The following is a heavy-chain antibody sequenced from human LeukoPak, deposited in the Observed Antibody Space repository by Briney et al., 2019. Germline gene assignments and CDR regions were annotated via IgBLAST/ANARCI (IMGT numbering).Heavy chain of an antibody. CDR1: GYTFTSYD. J-gene: IGHJ4*02. D-gene: IGHD4-17*01. CDR2: MNPNSGNT. V-gene: IGHV1-8*01. CDR3: ARGRNDYGDYAEDY. Sequence: ASVKVSCKASGYTFTSYDINWVRQATGKGLEWMGWMNPNSGNTGYAQRFQGRVTMTRNTSISTAYMELSSLRSEDTAVYYCARGRNDYGDYAEDYWGQGTLVTVSS.